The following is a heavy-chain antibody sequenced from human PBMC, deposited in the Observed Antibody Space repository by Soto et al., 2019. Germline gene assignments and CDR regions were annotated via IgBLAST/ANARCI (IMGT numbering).Heavy chain of an antibody. CDR2: ISAYNGNT. CDR3: ARVGGSYCSSTSCYYSYLYWFDP. Sequence: QVQLVQSGAEVKKPGASVKVSCKASGYTFTSYGISWVRQAPGQGLEWMGWISAYNGNTNYAQKLQGRVTMTTDTSTSTGYMELRSLRSDDTAVYYCARVGGSYCSSTSCYYSYLYWFDPWGQGTLVTVSS. CDR1: GYTFTSYG. D-gene: IGHD2-2*01. J-gene: IGHJ5*02. V-gene: IGHV1-18*01.